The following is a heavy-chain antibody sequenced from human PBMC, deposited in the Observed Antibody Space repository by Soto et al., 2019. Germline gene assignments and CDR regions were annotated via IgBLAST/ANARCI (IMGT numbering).Heavy chain of an antibody. J-gene: IGHJ4*02. CDR1: GGSISSGGYY. CDR3: ARTSSHTVTTPFDY. CDR2: IYYNGST. D-gene: IGHD4-17*01. Sequence: LSLTCTVSGGSISSGGYYWSWIRQHPGKGLEWIGYIYYNGSTYYNPSLKSRVTISVDTSKNQFSLKLSSVTAADTAVYYCARTSSHTVTTPFDYWGQGTLVTVSS. V-gene: IGHV4-31*03.